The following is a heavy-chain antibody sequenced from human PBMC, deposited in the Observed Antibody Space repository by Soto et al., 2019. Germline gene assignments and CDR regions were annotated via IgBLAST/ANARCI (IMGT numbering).Heavy chain of an antibody. D-gene: IGHD7-27*01. Sequence: PGGSLILSSAASGFSFSISPMHWVRQTPGKGPEWVALISYDGTNKFYADSVKGRFTISRDNSKSTLYLQVDSLRPEDAAVYYCARDPKTSGGQHWAFNYFDSWGQGTLGTGSS. CDR1: GFSFSISP. V-gene: IGHV3-30-3*01. CDR2: ISYDGTNK. J-gene: IGHJ4*02. CDR3: ARDPKTSGGQHWAFNYFDS.